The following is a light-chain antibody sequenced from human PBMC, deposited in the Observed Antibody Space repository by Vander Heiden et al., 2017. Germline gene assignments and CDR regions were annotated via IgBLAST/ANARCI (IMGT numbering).Light chain of an antibody. J-gene: IGLJ1*01. CDR1: SSDVAGYNY. Sequence: QSTLTQPASVVGSPGQSSTIPCTATSSDVAGYNYVPWYQQHPGKAPKLMIYEVSNRPSGVSNRSSGSKSGNTASLTISGLQAEDEADYYCSSYTSSSTRVFGTGTKVTVL. CDR3: SSYTSSSTRV. V-gene: IGLV2-14*01. CDR2: EVS.